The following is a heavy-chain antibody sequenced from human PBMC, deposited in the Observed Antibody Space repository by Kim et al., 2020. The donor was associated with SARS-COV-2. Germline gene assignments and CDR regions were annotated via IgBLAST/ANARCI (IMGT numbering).Heavy chain of an antibody. CDR1: GYSFISYD. J-gene: IGHJ4*02. V-gene: IGHV1-3*01. CDR2: INADNGNT. CDR3: ATGNHRHLVTLGLDY. D-gene: IGHD6-6*01. Sequence: ASVKVSCKASGYSFISYDIHWVRQAPGQRLEWMAWINADNGNTYYSQNFQGRVTVTRDTSASTVYMELSSLRPEDTALYYCATGNHRHLVTLGLDYWGQGTLVTVSS.